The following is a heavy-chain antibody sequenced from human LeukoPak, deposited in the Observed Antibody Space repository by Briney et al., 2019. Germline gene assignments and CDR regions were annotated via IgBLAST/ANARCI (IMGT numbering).Heavy chain of an antibody. CDR3: AKGPAAVYYDILTGYYNGGMDV. J-gene: IGHJ6*02. D-gene: IGHD3-9*01. Sequence: GSLRLSCAASGFTFSSYAMHWVRQAPGKGLEWVAVISYDGSNKYYADSVKGRFTISRDNSKNTLYLQMNSLRAEDTAVYYCAKGPAAVYYDILTGYYNGGMDVWGQGTTVTVSS. V-gene: IGHV3-30-3*01. CDR2: ISYDGSNK. CDR1: GFTFSSYA.